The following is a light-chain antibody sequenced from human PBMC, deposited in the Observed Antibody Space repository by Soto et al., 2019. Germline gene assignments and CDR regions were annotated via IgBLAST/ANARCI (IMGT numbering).Light chain of an antibody. CDR3: NSFTSRSPLNI. CDR2: DVS. Sequence: QSVLTQPASVSGSPGQSITISCTGTSSDVGGYNYVSWYQQRPGKAPNLIIYDVSSRPPGVSNRFSGSKSGNTASLTISGLQAEDEADYYCNSFTSRSPLNIFGGGTKVTVL. CDR1: SSDVGGYNY. J-gene: IGLJ2*01. V-gene: IGLV2-14*03.